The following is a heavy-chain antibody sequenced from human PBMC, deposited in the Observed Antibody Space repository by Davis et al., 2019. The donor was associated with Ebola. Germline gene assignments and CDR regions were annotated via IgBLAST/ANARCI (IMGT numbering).Heavy chain of an antibody. CDR2: IWYDGSNK. Sequence: GGSLRLSCAASGFTFSSYAMHWVRQAPGKGLEWVAVIWYDGSNKYYADSVKGRFTISRDNSKNTLYLQMNSLRAEDTAVYYCARDFYGSGSYEAFYYYYGMDVWGQGTTVTVSS. CDR1: GFTFSSYA. CDR3: ARDFYGSGSYEAFYYYYGMDV. V-gene: IGHV3-33*08. D-gene: IGHD3-10*01. J-gene: IGHJ6*02.